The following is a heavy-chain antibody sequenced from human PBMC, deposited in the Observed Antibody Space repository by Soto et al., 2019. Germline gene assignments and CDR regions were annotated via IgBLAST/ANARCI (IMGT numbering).Heavy chain of an antibody. V-gene: IGHV1-18*04. J-gene: IGHJ6*02. Sequence: GGSVKVSCKASGYTFTSYGISWVRQAPGQGLEWMGWISAYNGNTNYAQKLQGRVTMTTDTSTSTAYMELRSLRSDDTAVYYCARAPHAYGDYGYYYYGMDVWGQGTTVTVSS. D-gene: IGHD4-17*01. CDR1: GYTFTSYG. CDR2: ISAYNGNT. CDR3: ARAPHAYGDYGYYYYGMDV.